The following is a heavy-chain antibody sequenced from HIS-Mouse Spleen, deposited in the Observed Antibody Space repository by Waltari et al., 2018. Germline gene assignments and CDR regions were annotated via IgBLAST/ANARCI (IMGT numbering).Heavy chain of an antibody. V-gene: IGHV1-2*02. CDR1: GYTFTGYY. CDR3: ARGSGRWELLLPNWFDP. J-gene: IGHJ5*02. D-gene: IGHD1-26*01. Sequence: QVQLVQSGAEVKKPGASVKVSCKASGYTFTGYYMHWGRQAPGQGLEWMGWSNPNSGGTNYAQKFQGRVTMTRDTSISTAYMELSRLRSDDTAVYYCARGSGRWELLLPNWFDPWGQGTLVTVSS. CDR2: SNPNSGGT.